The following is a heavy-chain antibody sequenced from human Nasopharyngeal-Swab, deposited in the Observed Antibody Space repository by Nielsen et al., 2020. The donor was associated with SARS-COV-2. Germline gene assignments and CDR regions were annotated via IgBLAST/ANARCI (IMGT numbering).Heavy chain of an antibody. D-gene: IGHD1-26*01. CDR2: ISYDGSNK. J-gene: IGHJ4*02. CDR3: ARARGGSYYSPFDY. V-gene: IGHV3-30*04. CDR1: GFTFSSYA. Sequence: GESLKISCAASGFTFSSYAMHWVRQAPGKGLEWVAVISYDGSNKYYADSVKGRFTISRDNSKNTLYLQMNSLRAEDTAVYYYARARGGSYYSPFDYWGQGTLVTVSS.